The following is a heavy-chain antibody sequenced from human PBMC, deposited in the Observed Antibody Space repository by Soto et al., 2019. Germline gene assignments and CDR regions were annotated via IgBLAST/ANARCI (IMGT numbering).Heavy chain of an antibody. CDR1: GYTFTSYG. V-gene: IGHV1-18*01. D-gene: IGHD3-3*01. CDR2: ISAYNGNT. J-gene: IGHJ3*01. Sequence: ASVKVSCKASGYTFTSYGISWVRQAPGQGLEWMGWISAYNGNTNYAQKLQGRVTMTTDTSTSTAYMELRSLRSDDTAVYYCARVGRITIFGVVPGAESWGQGTMVTV. CDR3: ARVGRITIFGVVPGAES.